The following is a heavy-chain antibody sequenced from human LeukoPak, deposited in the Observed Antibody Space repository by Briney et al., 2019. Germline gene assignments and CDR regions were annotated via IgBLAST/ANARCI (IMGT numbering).Heavy chain of an antibody. CDR1: GYSFTTYL. D-gene: IGHD3-10*01. J-gene: IGHJ3*02. CDR3: SRRSGSDALDI. V-gene: IGHV5-51*01. Sequence: GESLKISCKGSGYSFTTYLIGWVRQMPGKGLEWMGIIYPGDSYTTYSPSFQGQVTISADKSISTAYLQWRSLKASDTAMYYCSRRSGSDALDIWGQGTMVTVSS. CDR2: IYPGDSYT.